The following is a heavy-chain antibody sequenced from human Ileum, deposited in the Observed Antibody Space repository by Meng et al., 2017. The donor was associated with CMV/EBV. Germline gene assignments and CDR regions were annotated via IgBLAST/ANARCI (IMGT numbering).Heavy chain of an antibody. CDR3: ARFRIAALGNLFNP. V-gene: IGHV4-30-4*08. Sequence: QVQLKESGPALVNPSQTLSLSCTVSVASISIGDYYWSWIRQPPGKGLEWIGYIFFSGNTYYNPSLNNRVIISIDTPRNQFSLKVDSVTAADTAVYYCARFRIAALGNLFNPWGHGTLVTVSS. J-gene: IGHJ5*02. CDR2: IFFSGNT. CDR1: VASISIGDYY. D-gene: IGHD6-13*01.